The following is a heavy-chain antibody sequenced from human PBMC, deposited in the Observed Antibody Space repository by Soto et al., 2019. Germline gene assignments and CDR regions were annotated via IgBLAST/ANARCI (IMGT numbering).Heavy chain of an antibody. Sequence: GGSLRLSCAASGFTVSSNYMSWVRQAPGKGLEWVSVIYSGGSKYYADSVKGRFPISRHNSKNTLYLQMNSLRAEDTAVYYCARGSGNLEWLSSRQYYYYYMDVWGKGTTVTVSS. D-gene: IGHD3-3*01. CDR1: GFTVSSNY. V-gene: IGHV3-53*04. J-gene: IGHJ6*03. CDR2: IYSGGSK. CDR3: ARGSGNLEWLSSRQYYYYYMDV.